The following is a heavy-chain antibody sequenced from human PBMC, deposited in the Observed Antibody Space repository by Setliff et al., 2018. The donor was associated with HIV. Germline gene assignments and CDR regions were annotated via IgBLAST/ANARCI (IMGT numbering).Heavy chain of an antibody. V-gene: IGHV4-59*08. Sequence: PSETLSLTCTVSGGSISSYYWSWIRQPPGKGLEWIGYIYYSGSTNYNPSLKSRVTISVDTSKNQFSLKLSSVTAADTAVYYCARKGRYSGYDYDYWGQGTLVTVSS. J-gene: IGHJ4*02. CDR3: ARKGRYSGYDYDY. CDR2: IYYSGST. D-gene: IGHD5-12*01. CDR1: GGSISSYY.